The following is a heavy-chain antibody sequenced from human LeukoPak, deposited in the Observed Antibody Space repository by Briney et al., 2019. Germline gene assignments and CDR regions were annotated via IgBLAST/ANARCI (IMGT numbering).Heavy chain of an antibody. Sequence: GGSLRLSCAASGLTFSSHWMHGVRQAPGKGLVWVSRITNDGSSTTYADSVKGRFIISRDNAKNTLYLQMNSLRAEDTAVYYCTRPESSSSLACDHWGQGTLVTVSS. CDR2: ITNDGSST. CDR1: GLTFSSHW. D-gene: IGHD2-2*01. CDR3: TRPESSSSLACDH. J-gene: IGHJ4*02. V-gene: IGHV3-74*01.